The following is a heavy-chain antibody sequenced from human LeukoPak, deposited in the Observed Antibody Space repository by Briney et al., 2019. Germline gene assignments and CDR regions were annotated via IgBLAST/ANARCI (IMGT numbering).Heavy chain of an antibody. Sequence: SETLSLTCTVSGGSISSYYWSWIRQPPGKGLEWIGENNHSGSTNYNPSLKSRVTISVDTSKNQFSLKLSSVTAADTAVYYCARDRADFWSGSHWFDPWGQGTLVTVSS. CDR1: GGSISSYY. CDR2: NNHSGST. J-gene: IGHJ5*02. V-gene: IGHV4-59*01. CDR3: ARDRADFWSGSHWFDP. D-gene: IGHD3-3*01.